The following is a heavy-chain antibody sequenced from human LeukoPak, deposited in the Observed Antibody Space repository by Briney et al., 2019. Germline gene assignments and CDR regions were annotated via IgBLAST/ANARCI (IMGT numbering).Heavy chain of an antibody. D-gene: IGHD4-23*01. Sequence: SVMVSCKASGFTFTSSAVQWVRRARGQRLEWIGWIVVGSGNTNYAQKFQERVTITRDVSTSTVYMELSSLRSEDTAVYYCAAEGRPTVVTFRKGAVDVWGQGTIDSLSS. CDR2: IVVGSGNT. V-gene: IGHV1-58*01. J-gene: IGHJ3*01. CDR3: AAEGRPTVVTFRKGAVDV. CDR1: GFTFTSSA.